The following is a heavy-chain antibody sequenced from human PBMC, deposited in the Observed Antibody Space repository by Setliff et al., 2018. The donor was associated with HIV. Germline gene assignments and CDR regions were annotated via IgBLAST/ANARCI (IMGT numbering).Heavy chain of an antibody. CDR3: ARLSNGLPADY. V-gene: IGHV4-59*05. Sequence: SETLSLTCTVSGVSISNYYWSWIRQPPGKGLEWIGSIYYRGNTYYNPSLKSRLTISVETSKNQFSLTLNSVTAADTAFYYCARLSNGLPADYWGQGTLVTVSS. J-gene: IGHJ4*02. CDR2: IYYRGNT. CDR1: GVSISNYY. D-gene: IGHD2-8*01.